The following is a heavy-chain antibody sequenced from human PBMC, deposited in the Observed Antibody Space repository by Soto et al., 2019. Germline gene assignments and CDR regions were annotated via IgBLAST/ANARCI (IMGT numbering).Heavy chain of an antibody. D-gene: IGHD6-19*01. CDR1: GFTFSSYS. V-gene: IGHV3-48*01. Sequence: EVQLVESGGGLVQPGGSLRLSCAASGFTFSSYSMNWVRQAPGKGLEWVSYISSSSSTIYYADSVKGRFTISRDNAKNSLYLQMNSLRAEDTAVYYCAREGTSQQWLVLNNWFDPWGQGTLVTVSS. CDR3: AREGTSQQWLVLNNWFDP. CDR2: ISSSSSTI. J-gene: IGHJ5*02.